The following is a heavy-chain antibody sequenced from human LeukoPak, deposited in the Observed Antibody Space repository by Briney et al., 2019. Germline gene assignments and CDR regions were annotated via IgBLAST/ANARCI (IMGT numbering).Heavy chain of an antibody. V-gene: IGHV3-21*01. CDR3: AKDQRITMIVVVTSFDY. CDR2: INNSSTHV. D-gene: IGHD3-22*01. Sequence: PGGSLRLSCAASGFTFSSYTMNWVRQAPGKGLEWVSSINNSSTHVYYADSVKGRFTISRDNAKNSLYLQMNSLRAEDTAVYYCAKDQRITMIVVVTSFDYWGQGTLVTVSS. J-gene: IGHJ4*02. CDR1: GFTFSSYT.